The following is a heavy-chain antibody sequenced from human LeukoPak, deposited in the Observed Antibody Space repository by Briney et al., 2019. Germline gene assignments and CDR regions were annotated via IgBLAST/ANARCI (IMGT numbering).Heavy chain of an antibody. CDR1: GGSISSSSYY. D-gene: IGHD3-10*01. J-gene: IGHJ6*03. Sequence: TSETLSLTCTVSGGSISSSSYYWGWIRQPPGKGLEWIGSIYYSGSTNYNPSLKSRVTISVDTSKNQFSLKLSSVTAADTAVYYCASIKSSSHMVWFGELDDYYYYYMDVWGKGTTVTVSS. CDR2: IYYSGST. CDR3: ASIKSSSHMVWFGELDDYYYYYMDV. V-gene: IGHV4-39*07.